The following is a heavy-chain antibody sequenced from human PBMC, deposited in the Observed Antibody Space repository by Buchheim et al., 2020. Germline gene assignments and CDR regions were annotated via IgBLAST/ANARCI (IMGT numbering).Heavy chain of an antibody. CDR3: ARELLWFGELLGYYGMDV. CDR1: GYTFTSYY. CDR2: INTSGGSI. Sequence: QVQLVQSGAEVKKPGASVKVSCKASGYTFTSYYMHWVRQAPGQGLEWMGIINTSGGSISYAQKFQGRVTMTRDTSTSTVYMELSSLRSEDTAVYYCARELLWFGELLGYYGMDVWGQGTT. V-gene: IGHV1-46*03. J-gene: IGHJ6*02. D-gene: IGHD3-10*01.